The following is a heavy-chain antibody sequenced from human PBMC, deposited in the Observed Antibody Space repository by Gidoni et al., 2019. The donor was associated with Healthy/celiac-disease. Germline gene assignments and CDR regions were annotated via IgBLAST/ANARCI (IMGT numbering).Heavy chain of an antibody. CDR2: ISGSGGST. D-gene: IGHD3-22*01. V-gene: IGHV3-23*01. J-gene: IGHJ3*02. CDR3: AKVYLWNYDSSGDAFDI. Sequence: EGQLLESGGGLVQPGGSLRLSCAASGLSFTSYAMSWVRQAPGKGLEWVSAISGSGGSTYYADSVKGRFTISRDNSKNTLYLQMNSLRAEDTAVYYCAKVYLWNYDSSGDAFDIWGQGTMVTVSS. CDR1: GLSFTSYA.